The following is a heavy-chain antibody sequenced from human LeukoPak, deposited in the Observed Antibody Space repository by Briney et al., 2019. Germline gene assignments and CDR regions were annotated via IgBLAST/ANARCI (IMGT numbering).Heavy chain of an antibody. J-gene: IGHJ5*02. Sequence: GGSLRLSCAASGFTFSRYDMSWVRQAPGKGLEWVSAISGSGGTTHYADSVKGRFTISRDNAKNSLYLQMNSLRAEDTAVYYCAREDYINSVGWFDPWGQGTLVTVSS. D-gene: IGHD4-11*01. V-gene: IGHV3-23*01. CDR2: ISGSGGTT. CDR1: GFTFSRYD. CDR3: AREDYINSVGWFDP.